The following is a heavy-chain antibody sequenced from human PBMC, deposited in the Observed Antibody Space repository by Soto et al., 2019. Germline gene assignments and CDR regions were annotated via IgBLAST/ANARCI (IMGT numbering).Heavy chain of an antibody. D-gene: IGHD3-16*01. Sequence: GGSLRLSCAASGFTFSSYSMNWVRQAPGKGLEWVSYISSSSSTIYYADSVKGRFTISRDNAKNSLYLQMNSLRAEDTAVYYCARGPPVKYDYIWGSSLYYFDYWGQGTLVTVSS. J-gene: IGHJ4*02. CDR3: ARGPPVKYDYIWGSSLYYFDY. CDR1: GFTFSSYS. V-gene: IGHV3-48*01. CDR2: ISSSSSTI.